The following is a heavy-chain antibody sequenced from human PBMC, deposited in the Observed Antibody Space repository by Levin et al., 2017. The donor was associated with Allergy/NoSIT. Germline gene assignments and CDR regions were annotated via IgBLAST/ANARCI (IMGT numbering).Heavy chain of an antibody. V-gene: IGHV3-23*01. Sequence: PGGSLRLSCAASGFTFTKNAMSWVRQAPGKGLEWVSTISGSGGGMHYADSVKGRFTISRDNSKGTVYLQMNSLTAEDTAIFYCAKDASFYHDSGHIATPRYFENWGQGILVTVSS. CDR3: AKDASFYHDSGHIATPRYFEN. CDR2: ISGSGGGM. D-gene: IGHD3-16*02. CDR1: GFTFTKNA. J-gene: IGHJ4*02.